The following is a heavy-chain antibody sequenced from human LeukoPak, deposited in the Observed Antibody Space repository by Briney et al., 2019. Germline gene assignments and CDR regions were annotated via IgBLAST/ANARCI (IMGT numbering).Heavy chain of an antibody. CDR1: GFTFSRYG. Sequence: PGRSLRLSCAASGFTFSRYGMHWVRQAPGKGLEWVTVIWSDGSYKYYANSVKGRFTISRDNSKSTLYLQMDSLRAEDTAVYYCAKDDDVGATTAIDYWGQGTLVTVAS. D-gene: IGHD1-26*01. CDR3: AKDDDVGATTAIDY. V-gene: IGHV3-33*06. J-gene: IGHJ4*02. CDR2: IWSDGSYK.